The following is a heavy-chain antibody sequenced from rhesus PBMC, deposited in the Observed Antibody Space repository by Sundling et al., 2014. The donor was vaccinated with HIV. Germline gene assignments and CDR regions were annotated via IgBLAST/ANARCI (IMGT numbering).Heavy chain of an antibody. CDR1: GGSINSGYG. CDR3: ARETVAADFDY. J-gene: IGHJ4*01. Sequence: QVQLQESGPGLVKPSETLSLTCAVSGGSINSGYGWSWIRQAPGKGLEWIGSIFAISGNTYYNPSLNSRVTISIDTSVNKLFLQMTSVTAADTAVYFCARETVAADFDYWGQGVLVTVSS. CDR2: IFAISGNT. V-gene: IGHV4-127*01. D-gene: IGHD4-29*01.